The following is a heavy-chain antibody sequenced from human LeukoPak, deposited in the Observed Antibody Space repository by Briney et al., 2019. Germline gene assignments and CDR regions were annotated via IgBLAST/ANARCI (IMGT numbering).Heavy chain of an antibody. CDR3: ARDQGQQLVVAFDI. CDR2: IKKDGSEK. J-gene: IGHJ3*02. D-gene: IGHD6-13*01. V-gene: IGHV3-7*01. CDR1: GFTFSSYW. Sequence: GGSLRLSCAASGFTFSSYWMSWVRQAPGKGLEWVANIKKDGSEKYYVDSVKGRFTISRDNAKNSLYLQMNSLRAEDTAVYYCARDQGQQLVVAFDIWGQGTMVTVSS.